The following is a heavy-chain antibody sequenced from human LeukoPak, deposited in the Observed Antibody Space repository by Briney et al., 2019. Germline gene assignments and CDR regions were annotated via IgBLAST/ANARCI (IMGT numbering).Heavy chain of an antibody. CDR1: GFTFSNYA. D-gene: IGHD1/OR15-1a*01. CDR2: VSYGGSNK. Sequence: GGSLRLSCAASGFTFSNYAMHWVRQAPDKGLEWVAVVSYGGSNKYYADSVKGRFTVSRDNSKNTLYLQMNSLRAEDTAMYYCAKGTKPVMTIPDYWGQGILVTVSS. J-gene: IGHJ4*02. V-gene: IGHV3-30*04. CDR3: AKGTKPVMTIPDY.